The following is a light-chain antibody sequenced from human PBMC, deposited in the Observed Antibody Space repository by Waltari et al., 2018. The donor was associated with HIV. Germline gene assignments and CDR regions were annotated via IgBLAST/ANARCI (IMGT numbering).Light chain of an antibody. Sequence: EIVLTQSPATLSLSPGQRATLSCRASQTIGTYLAWYQQRGGQPPRLLIYDASNRATGIPARFSGSGSGTDFNLSISSLDLEDFALYYCQQRRSWPPITFGQGTRLEIK. V-gene: IGKV3-11*01. J-gene: IGKJ5*01. CDR3: QQRRSWPPIT. CDR2: DAS. CDR1: QTIGTY.